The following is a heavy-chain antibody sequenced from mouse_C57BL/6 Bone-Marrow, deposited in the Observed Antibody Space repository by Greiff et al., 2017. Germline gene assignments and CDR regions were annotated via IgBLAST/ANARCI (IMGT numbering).Heavy chain of an antibody. CDR2: IYPGDGDT. V-gene: IGHV1-82*01. D-gene: IGHD2-2*01. Sequence: VQRVESGPELVKPGASVKISCKASCYAFSSSWMNWVKQRSGKGLEWVGRIYPGDGDTNYNGKFKGKATLTADKSSSTAYMQLSSLTSEDSAVYFCARKGYDVLWGQGTLVTVSA. J-gene: IGHJ3*02. CDR1: CYAFSSSW. CDR3: ARKGYDVL.